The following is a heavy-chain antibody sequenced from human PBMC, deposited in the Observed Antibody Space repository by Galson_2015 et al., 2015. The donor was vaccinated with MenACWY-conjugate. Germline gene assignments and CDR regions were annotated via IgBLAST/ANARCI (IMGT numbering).Heavy chain of an antibody. V-gene: IGHV7-4-1*02. J-gene: IGHJ5*02. Sequence: SVKVSCKASGYTFTRYAMNWVRQAPGQGLEWMGWINTKTGNPTYAQGFTGRFVFSLVTSVSAAYLQISSLQAEDTAVYYCARTLAVTGSTINWFDPWGQGTLVTVSS. D-gene: IGHD6-19*01. CDR2: INTKTGNP. CDR1: GYTFTRYA. CDR3: ARTLAVTGSTINWFDP.